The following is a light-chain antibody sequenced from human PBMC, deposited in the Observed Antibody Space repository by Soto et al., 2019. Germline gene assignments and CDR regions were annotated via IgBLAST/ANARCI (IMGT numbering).Light chain of an antibody. Sequence: EIELTQSPGTLSLSPGERATLSCRASQSVSSSYLAWYQQKPGQAPRLLIYDASSRATGIPDRFSGSGSGTDFTLTISRLEPEDLAVYYCQQYGSSPLTFGRGTKVDIK. V-gene: IGKV3-20*01. CDR3: QQYGSSPLT. J-gene: IGKJ4*01. CDR2: DAS. CDR1: QSVSSSY.